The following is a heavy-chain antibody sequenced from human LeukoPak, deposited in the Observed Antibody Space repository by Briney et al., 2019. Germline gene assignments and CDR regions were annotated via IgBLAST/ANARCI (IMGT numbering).Heavy chain of an antibody. V-gene: IGHV3-15*01. Sequence: GGSLRLSRAASGFTFSNAWMSWVRQAPGKGLEWVGRIKSKTDGGTTDYAAPVKGRFTISRDDSKNTLYLQMNSLKTEDTAVYYCTTVGRYFDWLSLIDYWGQGTLVTVSS. J-gene: IGHJ4*02. D-gene: IGHD3-9*01. CDR3: TTVGRYFDWLSLIDY. CDR1: GFTFSNAW. CDR2: IKSKTDGGTT.